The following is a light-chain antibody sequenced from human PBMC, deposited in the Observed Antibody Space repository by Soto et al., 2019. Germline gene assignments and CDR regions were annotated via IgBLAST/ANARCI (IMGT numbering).Light chain of an antibody. CDR1: QSVSSN. Sequence: EIVMTQSPATLSVSPGERATLSCRASQSVSSNLAWYQQKPGQAPRLLIYGASTRATGIPTRFSGSGSGTESPLTISSLQSEDFAVYYCQHYNNWPRTFGQGTKVEIK. CDR2: GAS. J-gene: IGKJ1*01. CDR3: QHYNNWPRT. V-gene: IGKV3-15*01.